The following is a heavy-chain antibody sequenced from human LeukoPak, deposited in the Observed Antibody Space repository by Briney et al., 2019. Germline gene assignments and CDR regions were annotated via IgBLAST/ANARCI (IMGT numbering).Heavy chain of an antibody. D-gene: IGHD3-22*01. V-gene: IGHV1-46*01. J-gene: IGHJ4*02. CDR1: GYTFTDYY. CDR2: INPSGGTT. CDR3: ARGDSSGYYGAFDY. Sequence: ASVKVSCKATGYTFTDYYMHWVRQAPGQGLEWMGIINPSGGTTTYAQKFQGRVTMTRNTSTSTVYMELSSLRFEDTAVYYCARGDSSGYYGAFDYWGQGTLDTVSS.